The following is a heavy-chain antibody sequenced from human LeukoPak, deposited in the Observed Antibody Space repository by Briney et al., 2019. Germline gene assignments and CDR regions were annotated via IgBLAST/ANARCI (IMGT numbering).Heavy chain of an antibody. CDR3: AKGKGAGSGWYGNYFDY. J-gene: IGHJ4*02. CDR1: SGSISSYY. CDR2: ISSSSRYT. V-gene: IGHV3-11*06. Sequence: LSLTCTVSSGSISSYYWSWIRQAPGKGLEWVSYISSSSRYTNYADSVKGRFTISRDDAKNSLYLHMNSLRAEDTAVYYCAKGKGAGSGWYGNYFDYWGQGTLVTVSS. D-gene: IGHD6-19*01.